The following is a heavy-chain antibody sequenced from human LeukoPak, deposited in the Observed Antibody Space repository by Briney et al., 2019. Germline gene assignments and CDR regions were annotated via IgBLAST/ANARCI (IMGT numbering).Heavy chain of an antibody. CDR3: GRSGRYRPSDL. CDR2: TRNKANSYTT. D-gene: IGHD1-26*01. V-gene: IGHV3-72*01. J-gene: IGHJ5*02. Sequence: GESLRLSCAASRFILSDHYIDWVRQAPGKGLEWVGRTRNKANSYTTEYAASVKGRFTISRDDPKNLLYLQMNSLKSEDTAVYYCGRSGRYRPSDLWGQGTLVTVSS. CDR1: RFILSDHY.